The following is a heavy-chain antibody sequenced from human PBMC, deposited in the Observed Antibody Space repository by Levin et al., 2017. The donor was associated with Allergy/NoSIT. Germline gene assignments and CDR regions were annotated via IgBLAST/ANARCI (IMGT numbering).Heavy chain of an antibody. CDR1: GGSISSGGYY. D-gene: IGHD4-23*01. Sequence: SQTLSLTCTVSGGSISSGGYYWRWIRQHPGKGLEWIGYIYYSGSTYYNPSLKSRVTISVDTSKNQFSLKLSSVTAADTAVYYCARAPRIDYGGNSDWFDPWGQGTLVTVSS. CDR2: IYYSGST. V-gene: IGHV4-31*03. CDR3: ARAPRIDYGGNSDWFDP. J-gene: IGHJ5*02.